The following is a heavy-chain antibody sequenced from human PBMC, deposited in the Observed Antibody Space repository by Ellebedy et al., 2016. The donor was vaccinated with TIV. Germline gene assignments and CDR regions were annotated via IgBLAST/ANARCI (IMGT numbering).Heavy chain of an antibody. J-gene: IGHJ4*02. CDR3: ARSRDGYNFIGDY. CDR2: INSDGSST. Sequence: GESLKISCAASGFTFSSYWMHWVRQAPGKGLVWVSRINSDGSSTSYADSVKGRFTISRDNAKTTLYLQMNSLRAEDTAVYYCARSRDGYNFIGDYWGQGTLVTVSS. V-gene: IGHV3-74*01. CDR1: GFTFSSYW. D-gene: IGHD5-24*01.